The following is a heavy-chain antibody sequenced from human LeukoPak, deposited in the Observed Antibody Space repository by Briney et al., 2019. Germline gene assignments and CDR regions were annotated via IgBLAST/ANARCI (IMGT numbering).Heavy chain of an antibody. Sequence: SETLSLTCAVYGGSFSGYYWSWIRHPPGKGLEWIAEINHSGSTNYNPSLKSRVTISVDTSKKQFSLKLSSVTAADTAVYYCARGRITGTSPFGYWGQGTLVTVSS. V-gene: IGHV4-34*01. D-gene: IGHD1-20*01. CDR2: INHSGST. J-gene: IGHJ4*02. CDR1: GGSFSGYY. CDR3: ARGRITGTSPFGY.